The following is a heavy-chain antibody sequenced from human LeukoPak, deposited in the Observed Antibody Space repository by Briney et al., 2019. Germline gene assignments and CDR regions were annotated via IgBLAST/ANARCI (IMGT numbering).Heavy chain of an antibody. Sequence: GGSLRLSCAASGFTFSSYSMNWVRQAPGKGLEWVSYISSSSSTIYYADSVKGRFTISRDNAKNSLYLQMNSLRDEDTAVYCCARDPPYSGSYYGFDYWGQGTLVTVSS. CDR3: ARDPPYSGSYYGFDY. J-gene: IGHJ4*02. V-gene: IGHV3-48*02. D-gene: IGHD1-26*01. CDR2: ISSSSSTI. CDR1: GFTFSSYS.